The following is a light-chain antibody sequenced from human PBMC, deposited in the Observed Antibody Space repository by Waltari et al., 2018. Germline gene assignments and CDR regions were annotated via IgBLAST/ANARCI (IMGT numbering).Light chain of an antibody. V-gene: IGKV3-20*01. CDR1: QSVTSNY. Sequence: EIVFTQSPDTLSLSPGERATLSCRASQSVTSNYLAWYQQKPGQAPRLLIYGVSSRATGVPDRFSGGGSGTEFTLTITRLEPEDFAVYYCQQYASSRTFGQGT. CDR2: GVS. J-gene: IGKJ1*01. CDR3: QQYASSRT.